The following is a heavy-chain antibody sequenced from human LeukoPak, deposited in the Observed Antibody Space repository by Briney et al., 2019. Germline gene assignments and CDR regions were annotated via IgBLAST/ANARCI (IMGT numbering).Heavy chain of an antibody. Sequence: PSETLSLTCTVSGGSISSYYWSWIRQPPGKGLEWIGYIYYSGSTNYNPSLKSRVTISVDTPKNQFSLKLSSVTAADTAVYYCATGGYYDILTGYYYSYYYGMDVWGQGTTVTVSS. CDR3: ATGGYYDILTGYYYSYYYGMDV. CDR2: IYYSGST. J-gene: IGHJ6*02. D-gene: IGHD3-9*01. V-gene: IGHV4-59*08. CDR1: GGSISSYY.